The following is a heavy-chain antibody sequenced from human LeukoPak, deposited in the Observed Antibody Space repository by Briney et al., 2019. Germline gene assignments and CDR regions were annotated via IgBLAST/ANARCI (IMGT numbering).Heavy chain of an antibody. J-gene: IGHJ4*02. CDR1: GCSISSCSYY. CDR2: IYYSGNT. D-gene: IGHD3-9*01. CDR3: ARLVKLRYFDWLPYNDY. Sequence: SETLSLTCTVSGCSISSCSYYWGWIRHPPGKGLEWIGGIYYSGNTYYNPSLKSRVTISVDTSKNQFSLKLSSVTAADTAVYYCARLVKLRYFDWLPYNDYWGQGTLVTVSS. V-gene: IGHV4-39*07.